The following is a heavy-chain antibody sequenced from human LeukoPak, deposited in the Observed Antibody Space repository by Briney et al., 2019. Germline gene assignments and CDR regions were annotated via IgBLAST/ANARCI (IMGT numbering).Heavy chain of an antibody. CDR2: ISSSSGII. V-gene: IGHV3-48*04. J-gene: IGHJ4*02. D-gene: IGHD2-15*01. Sequence: GGSLRLSCAASGFTFSDYSTNWVRQAPGKGLECISYISSSSGIIYYADSMKGRFTISRDNAKNSLYLQMNSLGGEDTAIYYCAKGGGGHCSGGSCYIDYWGQGTLVTVSS. CDR3: AKGGGGHCSGGSCYIDY. CDR1: GFTFSDYS.